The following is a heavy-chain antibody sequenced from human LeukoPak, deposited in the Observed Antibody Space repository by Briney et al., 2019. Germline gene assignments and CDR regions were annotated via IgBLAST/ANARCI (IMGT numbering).Heavy chain of an antibody. D-gene: IGHD4-17*01. V-gene: IGHV3-53*01. Sequence: PGGSLRLSCAASGFTVSSNYMSWVRQAPGKGLEWVSVIYSGGSTYYADSVKGRFTISRDNSKNTLYLQMNSLRAEDTAVYYCARDLDRYGDYGGYWGQGTLVTVSS. J-gene: IGHJ4*02. CDR1: GFTVSSNY. CDR2: IYSGGST. CDR3: ARDLDRYGDYGGY.